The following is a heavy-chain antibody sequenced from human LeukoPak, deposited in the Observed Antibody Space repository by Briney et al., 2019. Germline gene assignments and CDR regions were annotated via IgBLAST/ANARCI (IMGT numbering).Heavy chain of an antibody. CDR2: IITRFATV. CDR3: ARIHDSTHGLLDE. J-gene: IGHJ4*02. Sequence: SVKVSCKASGGTFMGYSISWVRQAPGQGVEWMGRIITRFATVNYAQRFQGRLRLTADDSTGSAYMELTSLTSEDTAVYYCARIHDSTHGLLDEWGQGTLVTVSS. D-gene: IGHD5/OR15-5a*01. CDR1: GGTFMGYS. V-gene: IGHV1-69*13.